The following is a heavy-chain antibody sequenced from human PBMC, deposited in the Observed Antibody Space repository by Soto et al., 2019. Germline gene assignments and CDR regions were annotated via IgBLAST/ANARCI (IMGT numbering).Heavy chain of an antibody. D-gene: IGHD3-10*01. J-gene: IGHJ4*02. Sequence: SETLSLTCAASGGSISSTNWWSWVRQPPGKGLEWIGEIYHSGSTNYNPSLKSRVTISVDKSKNQFSLRLTSVTAADTAVYYCARDITMVRGVLDYWGQGTLVTVSS. V-gene: IGHV4-4*02. CDR2: IYHSGST. CDR3: ARDITMVRGVLDY. CDR1: GGSISSTNW.